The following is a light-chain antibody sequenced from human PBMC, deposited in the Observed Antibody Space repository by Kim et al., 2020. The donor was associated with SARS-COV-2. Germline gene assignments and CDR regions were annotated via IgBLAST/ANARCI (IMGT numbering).Light chain of an antibody. CDR2: QDS. J-gene: IGLJ2*01. V-gene: IGLV3-1*01. CDR1: KLGVKY. Sequence: SVSPGQTASSTGSGDKLGVKYACWYQQKPGPSPVLVIYQDSKRPSGIPERFSGSNSGNTATLTISGTQAMAEADYYCQAWDSSHVVFGGGTQLTVL. CDR3: QAWDSSHVV.